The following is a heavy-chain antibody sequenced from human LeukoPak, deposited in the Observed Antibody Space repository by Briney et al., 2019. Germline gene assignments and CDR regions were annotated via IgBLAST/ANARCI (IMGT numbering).Heavy chain of an antibody. V-gene: IGHV1-69*04. D-gene: IGHD5-12*01. CDR2: IIPILGIA. J-gene: IGHJ4*02. CDR1: GGTFSSYA. CDR3: ARTSGYVLTDY. Sequence: SVKVSCKASGGTFSSYAISWVRQAPGQGLEWMGRIIPILGIANYAQKFQGRVTITADKSTSTAYMELSNLRSEDTAVYYCARTSGYVLTDYWGQGTLVTVSS.